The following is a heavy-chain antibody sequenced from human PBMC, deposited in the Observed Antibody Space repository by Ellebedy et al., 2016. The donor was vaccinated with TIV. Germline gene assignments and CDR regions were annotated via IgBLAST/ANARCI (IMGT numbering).Heavy chain of an antibody. CDR3: ATDGVPVGLYCSGGSCHEDY. CDR2: LNVASTDT. D-gene: IGHD2-15*01. CDR1: GYTFTGYY. Sequence: AASVKVSCKASGYTFTGYYMHWVRQAPGQGLEWMGWLNVASTDTNYAQKFQGRVTMTRDTSISTAYMELSRLRSDDTAVYYCATDGVPVGLYCSGGSCHEDYWGQGTLVTVSS. V-gene: IGHV1-2*02. J-gene: IGHJ4*02.